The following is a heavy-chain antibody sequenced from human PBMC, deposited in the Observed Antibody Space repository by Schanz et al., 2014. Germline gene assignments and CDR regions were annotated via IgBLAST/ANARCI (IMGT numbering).Heavy chain of an antibody. CDR1: GFTVSSNY. D-gene: IGHD3-10*01. CDR3: AKDQGSYGSGSYSYFDY. Sequence: EVQLVESGGGLVQPGRSLRLSCAASGFTVSSNYMSWVRQAPGKGLEWVSITYSGGSTYYADSVKGRFTISRDNSKNTLYLLMNSLRAEDTAVYYCAKDQGSYGSGSYSYFDYWGQGTLATVSS. CDR2: TYSGGST. J-gene: IGHJ4*02. V-gene: IGHV3-66*01.